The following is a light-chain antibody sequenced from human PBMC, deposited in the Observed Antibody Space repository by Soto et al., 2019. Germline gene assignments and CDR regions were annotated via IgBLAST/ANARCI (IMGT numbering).Light chain of an antibody. CDR1: SSDVGSYNL. J-gene: IGLJ1*01. CDR3: CSYAGNSTFV. Sequence: QSVLTQPASVSGSPGQFITISCTGTSSDVGSYNLVSWYQQLPGKAPKLIIYEVTERPSGVSNRFSGSKSGNTASLTISGLQTEDEAEYYCCSYAGNSTFVFGPGTKVTVL. V-gene: IGLV2-23*02. CDR2: EVT.